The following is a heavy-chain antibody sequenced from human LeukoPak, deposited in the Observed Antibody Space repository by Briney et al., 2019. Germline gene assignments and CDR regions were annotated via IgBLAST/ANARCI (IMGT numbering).Heavy chain of an antibody. V-gene: IGHV3-74*01. J-gene: IGHJ4*02. Sequence: GGSLRLSCAASGFTFSSYWMHWVRQAPGKGLVWVSRINSDGSSTSYADSVKGRFTISRDNAKNTLYLQMNSLRAEDTAVYYCASGGRYCSSTSCYAWMYSSSWNLDYWGQGTLVTVSS. CDR1: GFTFSSYW. D-gene: IGHD2-2*01. CDR2: INSDGSST. CDR3: ASGGRYCSSTSCYAWMYSSSWNLDY.